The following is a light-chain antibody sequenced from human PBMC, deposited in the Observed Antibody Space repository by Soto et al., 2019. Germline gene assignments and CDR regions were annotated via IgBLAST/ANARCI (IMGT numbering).Light chain of an antibody. J-gene: IGLJ1*01. CDR1: SSDVGGYNY. V-gene: IGLV2-14*01. CDR2: DVS. Sequence: QSVLTQPASVSGSPGQSITVSCTGTSSDVGGYNYVSWYQQHPGKAPKLMIYDVSNRPSGVSNRFSGSKSGNTASLTISGLQAEDEADYYCSSYTNSSNVFGTGTKLTVL. CDR3: SSYTNSSNV.